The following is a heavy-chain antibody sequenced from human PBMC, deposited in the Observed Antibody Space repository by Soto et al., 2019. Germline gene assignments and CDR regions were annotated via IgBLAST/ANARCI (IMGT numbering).Heavy chain of an antibody. Sequence: EVQLVESGGGLVKPGGSLSLSCAASGFTLGTYSLNWVRQAPGKGLEWVSSISSSSIYYADSVKGRFTISRDNAKNSLYLQMNSLRAEDTAVYYCVRVGGEAFDIWGQGTMVTVSS. V-gene: IGHV3-21*01. D-gene: IGHD3-16*01. J-gene: IGHJ3*02. CDR2: ISSSSI. CDR3: VRVGGEAFDI. CDR1: GFTLGTYS.